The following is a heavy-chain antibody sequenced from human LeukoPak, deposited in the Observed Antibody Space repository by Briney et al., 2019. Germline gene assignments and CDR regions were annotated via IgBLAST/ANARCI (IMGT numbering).Heavy chain of an antibody. CDR2: IYYSGGT. J-gene: IGHJ3*02. CDR3: ASYQTRRDAFDI. CDR1: GGSISSSGYY. D-gene: IGHD1-14*01. Sequence: SETLSLTCTVSGGSISSSGYYWGWIRQPPGKGLEWIASIYYSGGTYYNPSLKSRVTISVDTSKNQFSLKLSSVTAADTAVYYCASYQTRRDAFDIWGQGTMVTVSS. V-gene: IGHV4-39*07.